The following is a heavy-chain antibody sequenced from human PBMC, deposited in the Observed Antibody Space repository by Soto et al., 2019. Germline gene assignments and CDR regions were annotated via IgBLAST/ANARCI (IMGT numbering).Heavy chain of an antibody. V-gene: IGHV3-21*01. CDR1: GFTFSSYS. J-gene: IGHJ4*02. CDR2: ISSSSSYI. CDR3: ARGVEYYDYVWGSLRDYFDY. Sequence: SLRLSCAASGFTFSSYSMNWVRQAPGKGLEWVSSISSSSSYIYYADSVKGRFTISRDNAKNSLYLQMNSLRAEDTAVYYCARGVEYYDYVWGSLRDYFDYWGQGTLVTVSS. D-gene: IGHD3-16*01.